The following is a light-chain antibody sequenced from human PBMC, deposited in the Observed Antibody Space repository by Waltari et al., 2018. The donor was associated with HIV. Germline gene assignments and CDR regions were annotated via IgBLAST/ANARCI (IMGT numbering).Light chain of an antibody. V-gene: IGKV1-6*02. CDR1: QGIGKY. CDR3: LHDYIFPYT. J-gene: IGKJ2*01. Sequence: AIQMTQSPSSLSASIGDRVTITCRASQGIGKYLSWYQQKPGKAPHLLIYAASILQSGASSRCSGAGSATDFTLTISNLQPEDFATYFCLHDYIFPYTFGPGTKLEI. CDR2: AAS.